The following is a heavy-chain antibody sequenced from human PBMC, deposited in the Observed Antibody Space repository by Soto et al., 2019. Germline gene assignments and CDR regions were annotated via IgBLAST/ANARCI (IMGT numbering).Heavy chain of an antibody. CDR1: GFTFSSYS. D-gene: IGHD3-3*01. Sequence: EVQLVESGGGLVQPGGSLRLSCAASGFTFSSYSMNWVRQAPGKGLEWVSYISSSSSTIYYEDSVKGRFTISRDNAKNSLDRQMNSLRAEDTAVYYCASDFLSGYYTEVNYFDYWGQGTLVTVSS. CDR2: ISSSSSTI. J-gene: IGHJ4*02. V-gene: IGHV3-48*01. CDR3: ASDFLSGYYTEVNYFDY.